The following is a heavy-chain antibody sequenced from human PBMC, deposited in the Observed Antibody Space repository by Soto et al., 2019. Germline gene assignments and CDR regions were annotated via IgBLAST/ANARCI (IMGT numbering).Heavy chain of an antibody. CDR2: IIPIFGTA. CDR3: ARLGFRGFVVVVAATRNDAFDI. J-gene: IGHJ3*02. D-gene: IGHD2-15*01. Sequence: SVKVSCKASGGSFSSYAISWVRQAPGQGLEWMGGIIPIFGTANYAQKFQGRVTITADESTSTAYMELSSLRSEDTAVYYCARLGFRGFVVVVAATRNDAFDIWGQGTMVTVSS. CDR1: GGSFSSYA. V-gene: IGHV1-69*13.